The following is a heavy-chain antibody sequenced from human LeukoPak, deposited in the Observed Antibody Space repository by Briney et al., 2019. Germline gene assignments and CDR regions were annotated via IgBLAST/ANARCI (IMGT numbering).Heavy chain of an antibody. CDR2: IRYDGSNK. V-gene: IGHV3-30*02. CDR3: ARGGPYYYYYMDV. CDR1: GFTFSSYG. J-gene: IGHJ6*03. Sequence: GGSLRLSCAASGFTFSSYGMHWVRQAPGKGLEWVAFIRYDGSNKYYADSVKGRFTISRDNAKNSLYLQMNSLRAEDTAVYYCARGGPYYYYYMDVWGKGTTVTVSS.